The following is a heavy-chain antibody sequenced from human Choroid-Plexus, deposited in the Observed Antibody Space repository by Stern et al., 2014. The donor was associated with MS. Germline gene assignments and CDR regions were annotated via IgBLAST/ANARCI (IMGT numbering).Heavy chain of an antibody. CDR3: ARKGAIVPAAIENWFDS. Sequence: QVQLQESGPGLVKPSQTLSLTCTVSGGSISSGGYFWSWIRQHPGKGLEWIGFIYHSGSTYYNPYLKSRLTISVDTSKNQFSLNLSSVTAADTAVYYCARKGAIVPAAIENWFDSWGQGTLVTVSS. J-gene: IGHJ5*01. V-gene: IGHV4-31*03. D-gene: IGHD2-2*01. CDR2: IYHSGST. CDR1: GGSISSGGYF.